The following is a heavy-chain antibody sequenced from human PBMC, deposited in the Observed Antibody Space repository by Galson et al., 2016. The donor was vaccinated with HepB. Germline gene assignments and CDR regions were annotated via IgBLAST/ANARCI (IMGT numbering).Heavy chain of an antibody. J-gene: IGHJ6*02. D-gene: IGHD1-26*01. Sequence: SCKDSGGTFGSYSLSWVRQAPGQGLEWMGGIVPISGAANYAPKFQGRVTITADKSTNTAYMELNSLRSDDTADYYCTKVMGGGALYFYYGLDVWGQGTTVTVSS. V-gene: IGHV1-69*06. CDR3: TKVMGGGALYFYYGLDV. CDR1: GGTFGSYS. CDR2: IVPISGAA.